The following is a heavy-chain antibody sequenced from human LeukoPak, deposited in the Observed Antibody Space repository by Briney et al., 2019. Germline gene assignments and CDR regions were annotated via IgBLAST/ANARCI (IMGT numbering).Heavy chain of an antibody. V-gene: IGHV1-2*02. Sequence: ASVKVSCKASGYTFTGYYMYWVRQAPGQGLEWMGWINPNGGGTNYAQKFQGRVTMTRDTSISTAYMELSRLTSDDTAVYYCAVTGTAVAGTFDYWGQGTLVTVPS. D-gene: IGHD6-19*01. CDR3: AVTGTAVAGTFDY. J-gene: IGHJ4*02. CDR2: INPNGGGT. CDR1: GYTFTGYY.